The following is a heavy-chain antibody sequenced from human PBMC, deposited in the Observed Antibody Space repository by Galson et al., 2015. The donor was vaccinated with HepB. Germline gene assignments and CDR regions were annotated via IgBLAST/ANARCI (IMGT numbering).Heavy chain of an antibody. Sequence: SLRLSCAASGFTFSDYYMSWIRQAPGKGLEWVSYSSSSGSTIYYADSVKGRFTISRDNAKNSLYLQMNSLRAEDTAVYYCARQYYDFWSGYYTPGYYYMDVWGKGTTVTVSS. CDR1: GFTFSDYY. V-gene: IGHV3-11*01. J-gene: IGHJ6*03. D-gene: IGHD3-3*01. CDR3: ARQYYDFWSGYYTPGYYYMDV. CDR2: SSSSGSTI.